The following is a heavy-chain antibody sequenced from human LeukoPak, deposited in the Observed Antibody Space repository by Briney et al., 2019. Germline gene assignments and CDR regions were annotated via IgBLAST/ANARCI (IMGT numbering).Heavy chain of an antibody. Sequence: SETLSLTCTVSGGSISSGDYYWSWIRQPPGKGLEWIGYIYYSGSTYYNPSLKSRVTISVDTSKNQFSLKLSSVTAADTAVYYCARVGLDCSSTSCYTVFGYWGQGTLVTVSS. CDR3: ARVGLDCSSTSCYTVFGY. D-gene: IGHD2-2*02. J-gene: IGHJ4*02. CDR1: GGSISSGDYY. CDR2: IYYSGST. V-gene: IGHV4-30-4*08.